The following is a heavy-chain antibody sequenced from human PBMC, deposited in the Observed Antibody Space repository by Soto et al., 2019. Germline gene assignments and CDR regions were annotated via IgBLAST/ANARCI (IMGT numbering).Heavy chain of an antibody. CDR3: AGSLRFMMAGEFGY. CDR2: ISAYNGNT. J-gene: IGHJ4*02. V-gene: IGHV1-18*04. D-gene: IGHD3-3*01. CDR1: GYSFSSYG. Sequence: ASVKISCKASGYSFSSYGFSWVRQAPGQGLEWMGWISAYNGNTKYAQKLQGRVTMTTDTSTSTAYMELRSLGSDDTAVYYCAGSLRFMMAGEFGYWGEGTPVTVSS.